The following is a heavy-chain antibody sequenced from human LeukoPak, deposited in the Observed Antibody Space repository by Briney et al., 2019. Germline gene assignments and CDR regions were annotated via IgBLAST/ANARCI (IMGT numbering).Heavy chain of an antibody. Sequence: GGSLRLSCAASGFTFSSYAMSWVRHAPGERLEWVSAISGRGGSTYYADSVNGRFTISRDNSKYAMYLQMNSLRAEDRAVYSCAKDRGVTVAARPPHDDWGQGTLVTVSS. CDR3: AKDRGVTVAARPPHDD. CDR1: GFTFSSYA. V-gene: IGHV3-23*01. D-gene: IGHD6-6*01. J-gene: IGHJ4*02. CDR2: ISGRGGST.